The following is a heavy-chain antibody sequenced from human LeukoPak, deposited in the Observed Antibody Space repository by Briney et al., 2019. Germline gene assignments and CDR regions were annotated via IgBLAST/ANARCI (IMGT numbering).Heavy chain of an antibody. CDR3: SRDLALGDDAFHI. D-gene: IGHD2-21*02. Sequence: XXAQGXGXXXVSSIFTYFLNPHYADSFKRRFTLSRDNSNNILYLQMGSLCAEDIAVSYCSRDLALGDDAFHIWGQGTMVTVS. CDR2: IFTYFLNP. J-gene: IGHJ3*02. V-gene: IGHV3-64*02.